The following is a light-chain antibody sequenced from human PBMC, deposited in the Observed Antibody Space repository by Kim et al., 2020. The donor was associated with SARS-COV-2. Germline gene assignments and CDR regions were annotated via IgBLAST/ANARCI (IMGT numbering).Light chain of an antibody. CDR1: QTVSTKY. CDR2: GGY. Sequence: EIILTQSPGTLSLSPGERATVSCRASQTVSTKYFAWYQQKFGQAPRLLIYGGYSRASGIPDRFSGSGSARDFTLTINRLEPEDSAVYYCLQYGSSPKTFGQGTKVDIK. CDR3: LQYGSSPKT. J-gene: IGKJ1*01. V-gene: IGKV3-20*01.